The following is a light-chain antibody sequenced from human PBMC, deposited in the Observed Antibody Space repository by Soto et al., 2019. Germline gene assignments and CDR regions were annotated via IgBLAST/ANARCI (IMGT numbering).Light chain of an antibody. CDR3: QQYDNLIT. V-gene: IGKV1-33*01. CDR2: DAS. J-gene: IGKJ5*01. Sequence: DIQMTQSPSSLSASVGDRVTITCQASQDISNYLNWYQQKPGKAPKLLIYDASNLETGVPSRFSGSGSGTDFTFTISSLQPEDIATYYCQQYDNLITFGHGTRLEIK. CDR1: QDISNY.